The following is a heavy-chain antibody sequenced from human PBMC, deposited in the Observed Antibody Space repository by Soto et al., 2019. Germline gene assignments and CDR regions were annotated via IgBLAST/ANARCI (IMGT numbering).Heavy chain of an antibody. CDR1: GGTFSSYA. D-gene: IGHD2-2*01. J-gene: IGHJ6*02. CDR3: AREGSSTSCYRSPEHYYYGMDV. CDR2: IIPIFGTA. V-gene: IGHV1-69*13. Sequence: SVKVSCKASGGTFSSYAISWVRQAPGQGLEWMGAIIPIFGTANYAQKFQGRVSITAEESTRTSYMELSSLRSEDTDVYYCAREGSSTSCYRSPEHYYYGMDVWGQGTTLTVSS.